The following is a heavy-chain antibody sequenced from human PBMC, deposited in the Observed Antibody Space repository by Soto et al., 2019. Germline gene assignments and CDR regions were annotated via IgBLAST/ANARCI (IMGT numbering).Heavy chain of an antibody. Sequence: SETLSLTCAVYGGSFSGYYWSWIRQPPGKGLEWIGEINHSGSTNYNPSLKSRVTISVDTSKNQFSLRLSSVTAADTAVYYCARGFPTVVTVDYWGQGTLVTVSS. J-gene: IGHJ4*02. CDR1: GGSFSGYY. CDR3: ARGFPTVVTVDY. V-gene: IGHV4-34*01. CDR2: INHSGST. D-gene: IGHD4-17*01.